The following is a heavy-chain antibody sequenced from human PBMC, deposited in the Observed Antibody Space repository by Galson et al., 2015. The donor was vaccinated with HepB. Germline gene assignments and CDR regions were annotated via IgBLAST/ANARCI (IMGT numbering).Heavy chain of an antibody. D-gene: IGHD6-19*01. CDR2: IKSKTDGGTT. V-gene: IGHV3-15*07. Sequence: SLRLSCAASGFTFSNAWMNWVRQAPGKGLEWVGRIKSKTDGGTTDYAAPVKGRFTISRDDSKNTLYLQMNSLKTEDTAVYYCTTGSSGWYGFDAFDIWGQGTMVTVSS. CDR1: GFTFSNAW. CDR3: TTGSSGWYGFDAFDI. J-gene: IGHJ3*02.